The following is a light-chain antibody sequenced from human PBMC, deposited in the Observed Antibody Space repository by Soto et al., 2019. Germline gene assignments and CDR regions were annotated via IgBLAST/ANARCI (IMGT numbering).Light chain of an antibody. V-gene: IGLV2-14*01. Sequence: QSALTQPASVSGSPGQSITISCTGTSSDFGNYDFVSWYQQVPGTAPKAMIYEVSSRPSGVSNRFSGSKSGNTASLTISGLQAEDEAYYYCSSYTTSTSFILFGGGTQLTVL. CDR2: EVS. CDR1: SSDFGNYDF. CDR3: SSYTTSTSFIL. J-gene: IGLJ2*01.